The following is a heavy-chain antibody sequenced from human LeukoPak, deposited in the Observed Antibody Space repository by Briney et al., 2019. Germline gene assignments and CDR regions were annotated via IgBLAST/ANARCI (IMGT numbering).Heavy chain of an antibody. CDR1: GGSISSGGYY. D-gene: IGHD3-16*01. J-gene: IGHJ4*02. Sequence: SETLSLTCTVSGGSISSGGYYWSWIRQHPGKGLEWIGYIYYSGSTYYNPSLKSRVTISVDTSKNQFSLKLSSVTAADTAVYYCGRDSDAGGRGYFDYWGQGTLVTVSS. CDR3: GRDSDAGGRGYFDY. V-gene: IGHV4-31*03. CDR2: IYYSGST.